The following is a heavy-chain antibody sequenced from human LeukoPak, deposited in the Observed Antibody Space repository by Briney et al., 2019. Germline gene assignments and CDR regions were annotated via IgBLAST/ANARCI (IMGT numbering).Heavy chain of an antibody. CDR3: TRHENDCSGRASYY. CDR2: IYPDNSDT. J-gene: IGHJ4*02. D-gene: IGHD3-10*02. Sequence: GESLKISCKGSGYSFTSYWIGWVRQMPGKGLEWMGIIYPDNSDTRYSPSFQGQVTISADKSISTAYLQWSSLKASDTALYYCTRHENDCSGRASYYWGQGSLVTVSS. CDR1: GYSFTSYW. V-gene: IGHV5-51*01.